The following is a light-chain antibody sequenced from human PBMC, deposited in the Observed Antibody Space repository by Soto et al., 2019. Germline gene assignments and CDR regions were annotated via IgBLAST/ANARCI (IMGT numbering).Light chain of an antibody. CDR2: DVN. V-gene: IGLV2-18*02. Sequence: QSALTQPPSVSGSPGQSVTISCTGTSGDVGYYNRVSWYQQPPGTAPKLVIYDVNNRPSGVPDRFSGSKSGNTASLTISGLQAEDEADYYCSSYTSTNSWFFGGGTKLTVL. CDR1: SGDVGYYNR. CDR3: SSYTSTNSWF. J-gene: IGLJ2*01.